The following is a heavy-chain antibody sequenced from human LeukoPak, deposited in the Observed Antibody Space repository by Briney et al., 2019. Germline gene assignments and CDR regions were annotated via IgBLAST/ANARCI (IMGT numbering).Heavy chain of an antibody. J-gene: IGHJ4*02. CDR1: GYTFTELS. V-gene: IGHV1-24*01. CDR3: ATGTFDYGDSMRPGYDY. Sequence: ASVKVSCKVSGYTFTELSMHWVRQAPGKGLEWMGVFDPEDGETIYAQKFQGRVTMTEDTSTDTAYMELSSLRSEDTAVYYCATGTFDYGDSMRPGYDYWGQGTLVTVSS. CDR2: FDPEDGET. D-gene: IGHD4-17*01.